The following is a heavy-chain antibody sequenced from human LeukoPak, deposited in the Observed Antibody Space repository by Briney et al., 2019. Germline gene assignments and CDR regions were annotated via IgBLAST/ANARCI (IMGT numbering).Heavy chain of an antibody. J-gene: IGHJ1*01. D-gene: IGHD3-3*01. V-gene: IGHV1-46*01. CDR1: GYTFTSYY. Sequence: ASVKVACKASGYTFTSYYMHCVRQAPKQGLEWMGIINPSGGNTSYAQKFQGRVTMTRDTSTSTVYMELSSQRSEDTAVYYCARTNKGIFGVVTARRGYFQHWGQGTLVTVSS. CDR2: INPSGGNT. CDR3: ARTNKGIFGVVTARRGYFQH.